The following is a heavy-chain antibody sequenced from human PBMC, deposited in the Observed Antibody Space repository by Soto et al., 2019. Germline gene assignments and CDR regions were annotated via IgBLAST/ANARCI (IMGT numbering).Heavy chain of an antibody. CDR1: GGSISSYY. V-gene: IGHV4-59*01. CDR3: ARELYSGSYYGIDY. J-gene: IGHJ4*02. CDR2: IYYSGST. D-gene: IGHD1-26*01. Sequence: SETLSLTCTVSGGSISSYYWSWIRQPPGKGLEWIGYIYYSGSTNYNPSLKSRVTISVDTSKNQFSLKLRSMTAADTALYYCARELYSGSYYGIDYWSQGMLVTVSS.